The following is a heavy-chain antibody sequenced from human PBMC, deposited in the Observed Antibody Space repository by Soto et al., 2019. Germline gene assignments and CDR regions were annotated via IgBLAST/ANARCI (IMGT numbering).Heavy chain of an antibody. V-gene: IGHV1-8*01. D-gene: IGHD6-19*01. J-gene: IGHJ4*02. Sequence: AAVKVCWKASGYTFTNYDITWVRQAAGQVLEWVGCVNPNSGYTASAHKFVGRVTMTRXTXXIXXXMXLXXLRXAXTAGYYCARISSASSGWLHAYWGQGTFETVSS. CDR3: ARISSASSGWLHAY. CDR1: GYTFTNYD. CDR2: VNPNSGYT.